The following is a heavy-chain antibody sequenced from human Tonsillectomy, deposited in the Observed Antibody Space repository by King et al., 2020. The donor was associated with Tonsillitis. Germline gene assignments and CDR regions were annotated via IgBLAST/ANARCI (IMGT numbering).Heavy chain of an antibody. CDR3: ASALDCSSTSCYGPLYYYYGMDV. CDR2: ISYDGSNK. CDR1: GFTFSSYG. J-gene: IGHJ6*02. V-gene: IGHV3-33*05. Sequence: VQLVESGGGVVQPGRSLRLSCAASGFTFSSYGMHWVRQAPGKGLEWVAVISYDGSNKYYADSVKGRFTISRDNSKNTLYLQMKSLRAEDTAVYYCASALDCSSTSCYGPLYYYYGMDVWGQGTTVTVSS. D-gene: IGHD2-2*01.